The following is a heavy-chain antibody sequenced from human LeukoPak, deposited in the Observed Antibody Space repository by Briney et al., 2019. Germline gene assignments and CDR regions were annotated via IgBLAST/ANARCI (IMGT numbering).Heavy chain of an antibody. CDR1: GGSISNNNYY. J-gene: IGHJ5*02. D-gene: IGHD3-3*01. CDR2: IYYSGST. CDR3: ARHEVEQNFWSGYRNWFDP. V-gene: IGHV4-39*01. Sequence: SETLSLTCTVSGGSISNNNYYWGWIRQPPVKGLEWIGSIYYSGSTYYSPSLKSRVTISVDTSKNQFSLKLSSVTAADTAVYYCARHEVEQNFWSGYRNWFDPWGQGTLVTVSS.